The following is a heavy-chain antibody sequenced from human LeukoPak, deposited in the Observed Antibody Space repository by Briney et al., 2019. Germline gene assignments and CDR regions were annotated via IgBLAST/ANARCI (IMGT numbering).Heavy chain of an antibody. J-gene: IGHJ4*02. D-gene: IGHD5-18*01. V-gene: IGHV3-23*01. Sequence: GGSLRLSCAASGFTVSSNYMSWVRQAPGKGLEWVSGITGSGGSTYYADSVKGRFTISRDNSKNTLYLQMNSLRAEDTAVYYCAKDRLAYSYAQPFDDWGQGTLVTVSS. CDR1: GFTVSSNY. CDR2: ITGSGGST. CDR3: AKDRLAYSYAQPFDD.